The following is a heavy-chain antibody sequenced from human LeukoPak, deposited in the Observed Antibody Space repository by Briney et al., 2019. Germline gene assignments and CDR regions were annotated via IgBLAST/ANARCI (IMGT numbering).Heavy chain of an antibody. CDR3: ARLQYSGSYYTGKFDH. Sequence: GESLKISCKGSGYSFTSYWIGWVRQMPGKGLEWMGIIYPGDSDTRYRPSFQGQVTISADKSISTAYLQWNSLKASDTAMYYCARLQYSGSYYTGKFDHWGQGTLVTVSS. D-gene: IGHD1-26*01. J-gene: IGHJ4*02. CDR2: IYPGDSDT. V-gene: IGHV5-51*01. CDR1: GYSFTSYW.